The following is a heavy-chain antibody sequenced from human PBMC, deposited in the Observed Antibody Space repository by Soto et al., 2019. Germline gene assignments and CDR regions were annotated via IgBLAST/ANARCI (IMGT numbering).Heavy chain of an antibody. CDR3: AKDRSTYYLVPPFDP. J-gene: IGHJ5*02. V-gene: IGHV3-21*04. D-gene: IGHD3-10*01. CDR1: GFGFSSYT. Sequence: GGSLRLSCTTSGFGFSSYTMNWVRQTPGKGLEWVSSINGSSTYISYADSVRGRFTISRDNSKNTLYLQMNSLRAEDTAVYYCAKDRSTYYLVPPFDPWGQGTQVTVSS. CDR2: INGSSTYI.